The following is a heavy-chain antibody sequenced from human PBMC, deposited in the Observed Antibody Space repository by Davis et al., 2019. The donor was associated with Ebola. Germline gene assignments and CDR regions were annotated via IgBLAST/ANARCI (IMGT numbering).Heavy chain of an antibody. V-gene: IGHV1-69*13. D-gene: IGHD7-27*01. CDR3: AREAALTLGAFDY. Sequence: SVKVSCKASGGTFSSFDISWVRQAPGQGLEWMGGIIPIVGTASYAQKFQGRVTITADESTSTAYMELRSLRSEDTAVYYCAREAALTLGAFDYWGQGTLVTVSS. J-gene: IGHJ4*02. CDR1: GGTFSSFD. CDR2: IIPIVGTA.